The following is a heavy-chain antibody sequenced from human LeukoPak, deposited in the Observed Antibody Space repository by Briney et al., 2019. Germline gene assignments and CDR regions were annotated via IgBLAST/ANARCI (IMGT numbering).Heavy chain of an antibody. V-gene: IGHV4-59*12. CDR2: IYYSGST. Sequence: SETLSLTCTVSGGSISSYYWSWIRQPPGKGLEWIGYIYYSGSTYYNPSLKSRVTISVDTSKNQFSLKLSSVTAADTAVYYCARELTLPNDSQYYFDYWGQGTLVTVSS. CDR3: ARELTLPNDSQYYFDY. J-gene: IGHJ4*02. D-gene: IGHD3-3*01. CDR1: GGSISSYY.